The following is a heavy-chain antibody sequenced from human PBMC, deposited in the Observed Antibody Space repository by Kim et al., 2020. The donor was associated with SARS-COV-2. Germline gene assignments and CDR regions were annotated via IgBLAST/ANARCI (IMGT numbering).Heavy chain of an antibody. V-gene: IGHV3-23*01. J-gene: IGHJ5*01. CDR2: ITDTGDYT. CDR3: AKRYGSNWGWFDS. D-gene: IGHD1-26*01. Sequence: GGSLRLSCAASGFTFSNYAMSWVRQAPGKGLEWVSSITDTGDYTNYADSVKGRFAISRDNSKNTLYLEMNNLRAEDTAIYYCAKRYGSNWGWFDSWGQGTLVTVP. CDR1: GFTFSNYA.